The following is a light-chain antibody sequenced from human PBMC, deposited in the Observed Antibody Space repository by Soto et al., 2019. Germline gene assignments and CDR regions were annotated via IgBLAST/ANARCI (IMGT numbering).Light chain of an antibody. CDR3: QQRSNWTGT. J-gene: IGKJ3*01. Sequence: EIVLTQSPATLSLSPGERAILSCRASQSVGTYLAWYQQKPGQAHRLLIYDASNRATGIPARFGGSGSGTDFTLTINSLEPEDFAVYYCQQRSNWTGTFGLGTKVDIX. CDR1: QSVGTY. CDR2: DAS. V-gene: IGKV3-11*01.